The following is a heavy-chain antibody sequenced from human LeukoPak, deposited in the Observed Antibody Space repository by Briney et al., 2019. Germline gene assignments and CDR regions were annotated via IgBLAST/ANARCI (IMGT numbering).Heavy chain of an antibody. J-gene: IGHJ4*02. CDR2: INFTGNTETGTT. CDR3: ARAFSGFWEFDF. V-gene: IGHV4-34*01. D-gene: IGHD3-3*01. CDR1: GASFSSYS. Sequence: SETLSLTCAVSGASFSSYSWNWIRQLPGAGLEWIAEINFTGNTETGTTSYSPSLKSRVTISADTSANQLSLHLRSATVADTGVYFCARAFSGFWEFDFWGQGTLVTVSS.